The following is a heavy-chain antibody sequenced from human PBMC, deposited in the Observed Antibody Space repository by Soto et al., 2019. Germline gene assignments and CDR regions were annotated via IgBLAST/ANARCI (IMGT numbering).Heavy chain of an antibody. CDR2: IYYSGST. D-gene: IGHD5-18*01. Sequence: QVQLQESGPGLVKPSETLSLTCIVSGGSIRNYYWSWIRQPPGKGLEWIGYIYYSGSTNYNPSLTSRVTISVDTSKNQFSLKLSSVTAADTAVYYCARHRYSYGVYYFYYWGQGTLVTVSS. CDR3: ARHRYSYGVYYFYY. V-gene: IGHV4-59*08. J-gene: IGHJ4*02. CDR1: GGSIRNYY.